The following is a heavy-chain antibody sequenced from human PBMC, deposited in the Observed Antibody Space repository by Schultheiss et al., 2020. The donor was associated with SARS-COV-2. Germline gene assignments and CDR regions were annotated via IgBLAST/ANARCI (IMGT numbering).Heavy chain of an antibody. D-gene: IGHD6-13*01. V-gene: IGHV3-11*04. J-gene: IGHJ4*02. CDR2: ISSSGSTI. CDR3: AKMVIAAAGDY. Sequence: GGSLRLSCAASGFTFSDYYMSWIRQAPGKGLEWVLYISSSGSTIYYADSVKGRFTISRDNSKNTLYLQMNSLRAEDTAVYYCAKMVIAAAGDYWGQGTLVTVSS. CDR1: GFTFSDYY.